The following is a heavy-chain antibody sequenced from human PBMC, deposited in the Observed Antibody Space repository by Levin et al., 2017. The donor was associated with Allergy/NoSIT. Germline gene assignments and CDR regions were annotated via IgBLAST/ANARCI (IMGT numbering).Heavy chain of an antibody. CDR1: GVSFRGYY. J-gene: IGHJ5*02. CDR2: INHSGST. CDR3: ARDRNKANVIAARPSWFDP. V-gene: IGHV4-34*01. Sequence: SQTLSLTCAVYGVSFRGYYLSWIRQPPGKGLEWIGEINHSGSTNYNPSLKSRVTISVDTSKNQFYLKLSSVTAADTAVYYCARDRNKANVIAARPSWFDPWGQGTLVTVSA. D-gene: IGHD6-6*01.